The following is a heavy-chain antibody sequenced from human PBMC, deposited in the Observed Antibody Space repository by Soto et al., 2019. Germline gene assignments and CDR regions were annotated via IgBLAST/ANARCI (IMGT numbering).Heavy chain of an antibody. CDR3: AHCGHYYSSESPYYFAY. CDR1: GFSLSTSGVG. Sequence: QITLKESGPPLVKPTQTPTLTCTFSGFSLSTSGVGVGWIRQPPGKALEWLALIYWDDDKRSTPSLKAWLTLTKDTSKSRLVLTMTNMDPVDTATYYCAHCGHYYSSESPYYFAYWGQGTLVTVSS. D-gene: IGHD3-10*01. CDR2: IYWDDDK. V-gene: IGHV2-5*02. J-gene: IGHJ4*02.